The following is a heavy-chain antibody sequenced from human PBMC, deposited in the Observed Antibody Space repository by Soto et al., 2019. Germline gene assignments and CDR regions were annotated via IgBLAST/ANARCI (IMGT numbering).Heavy chain of an antibody. CDR3: ARERFSAFDI. CDR1: GFTFSSFA. J-gene: IGHJ3*02. D-gene: IGHD3-16*01. V-gene: IGHV3-30-3*01. CDR2: TSYDGSNK. Sequence: ESGGGVVQPGRSLRLSCAASGFTFSSFAMDWVRQAPGKGLEWVAVTSYDGSNKYYADSVKGRFTISRDNSKNTLYLQMNILRAEDTAVYYCARERFSAFDIWGQGTMVTVSS.